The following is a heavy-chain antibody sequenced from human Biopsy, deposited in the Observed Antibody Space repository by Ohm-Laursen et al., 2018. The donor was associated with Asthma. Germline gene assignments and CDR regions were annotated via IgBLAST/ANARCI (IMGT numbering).Heavy chain of an antibody. Sequence: SLRLSCAALGFTVSRDHMFWVRQAPVKGLEWVSVIYSGGTSHTADSVRGRFTISRDFSKNTLHLQMHSLRVEDTAVYYCARGDSSGWSHYYFDYWGQGTLVTVSS. D-gene: IGHD6-19*01. CDR1: GFTVSRDH. CDR3: ARGDSSGWSHYYFDY. V-gene: IGHV3-53*01. J-gene: IGHJ4*02. CDR2: IYSGGTS.